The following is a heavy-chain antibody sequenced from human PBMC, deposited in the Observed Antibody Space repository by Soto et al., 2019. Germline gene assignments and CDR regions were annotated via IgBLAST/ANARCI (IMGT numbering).Heavy chain of an antibody. V-gene: IGHV1-69*02. D-gene: IGHD3-3*01. CDR2: IIPILGIA. J-gene: IGHJ4*02. CDR3: ARQVGVVIQAFDY. CDR1: GGTFSIYT. Sequence: ASVKVSCKASGGTFSIYTISWVRQAPGQGLEWMGRIIPILGIANYAQKFQGRVTITADKSTSTAYMELSSLRSEDTAVYYCARQVGVVIQAFDYWGQGTLVTVSS.